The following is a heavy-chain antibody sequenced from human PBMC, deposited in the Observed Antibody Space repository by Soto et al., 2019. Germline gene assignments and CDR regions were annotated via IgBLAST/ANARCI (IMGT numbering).Heavy chain of an antibody. V-gene: IGHV4-4*02. CDR1: GGSISSSNW. Sequence: PSETLSLTCAVSGGSISSSNWWSWVRQPPGKGLEWIGEIYHSGSTNYNPSLKSRVTISVDKSKNQFSLKLSSVTAADTAVYYCARTPGTPRLTNWFDPWGQGTLVTVSS. CDR3: ARTPGTPRLTNWFDP. CDR2: IYHSGST. J-gene: IGHJ5*02. D-gene: IGHD2-15*01.